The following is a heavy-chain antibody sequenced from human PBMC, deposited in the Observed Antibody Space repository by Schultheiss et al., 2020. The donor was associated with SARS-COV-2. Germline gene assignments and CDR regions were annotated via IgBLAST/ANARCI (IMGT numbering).Heavy chain of an antibody. J-gene: IGHJ6*02. CDR1: GGSISSYY. Sequence: SETLSLTCTVSGGSISSYYWSWIRQPAGKGLEWIGRIYTSGSTNYNPSLKSRVTMSVDTSKNQFSLKLSSVTAADTAVYYCARVPYYYGSGRRYYYSMDVWGQGTTVTVSS. CDR2: IYTSGST. D-gene: IGHD3-10*01. V-gene: IGHV4-4*07. CDR3: ARVPYYYGSGRRYYYSMDV.